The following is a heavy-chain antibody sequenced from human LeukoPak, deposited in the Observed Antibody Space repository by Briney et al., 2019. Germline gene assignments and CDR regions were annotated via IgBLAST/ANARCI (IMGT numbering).Heavy chain of an antibody. V-gene: IGHV1-18*01. CDR3: ARDSSGFPRDASDY. D-gene: IGHD3-22*01. J-gene: IGHJ4*02. CDR2: ISAYNGHT. CDR1: GYTFTNYG. Sequence: GASVKVSCKASGYTFTNYGINWVRQAPGQGLEWMGWISAYNGHTNYAQSLQGRVTMTTDTSTSTAYMELRSLRSDDTAVYFCARDSSGFPRDASDYWGQGTLVTVSS.